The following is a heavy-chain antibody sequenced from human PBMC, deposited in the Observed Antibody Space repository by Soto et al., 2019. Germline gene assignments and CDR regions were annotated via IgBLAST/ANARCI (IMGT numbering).Heavy chain of an antibody. V-gene: IGHV3-11*01. CDR1: GFRFSDHY. CDR3: AGDPYYYGSAF. Sequence: GGSLRLSCAASGFRFSDHYMTWIRQAPGKGLEWVSKISGGGTTTHYADSVKGRFTVSRDNAKNSLYLQMNSLRAEDTAVYYCAGDPYYYGSAFWGQGTLVTGSS. D-gene: IGHD3-10*01. J-gene: IGHJ4*02. CDR2: ISGGGTTT.